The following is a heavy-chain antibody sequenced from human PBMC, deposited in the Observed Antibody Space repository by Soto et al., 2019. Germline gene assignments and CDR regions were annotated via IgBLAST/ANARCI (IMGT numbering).Heavy chain of an antibody. J-gene: IGHJ5*02. CDR2: MNPNRGNT. CDR3: ARETGYSNWFDP. CDR1: GYTFTSYD. V-gene: IGHV1-8*01. Sequence: QVQLVQSGAEVKKPGASVKVSCKASGYTFTSYDINWVRQATGQGLEWMGSMNPNRGNTGYAQKFQGRVTMTRNTSISTAYMELSSLRSEDTAVYYCARETGYSNWFDPWGQGTLVTVSS. D-gene: IGHD3-9*01.